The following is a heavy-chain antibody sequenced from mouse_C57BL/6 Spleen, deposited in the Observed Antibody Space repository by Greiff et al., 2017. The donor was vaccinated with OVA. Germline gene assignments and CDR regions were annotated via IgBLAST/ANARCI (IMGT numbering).Heavy chain of an antibody. CDR3: ARRYYGRSRRNSY. Sequence: QVQLQQSGPELVKPGASVKLSCKASGYTFTSYDINWVKQRPGQGLEWIGWIYPRDGSTKYNDKFKGKATLTVDTYSSTAYMELHSLTSDDSAVYFWARRYYGRSRRNSYWGQGTTLTVSS. CDR1: GYTFTSYD. D-gene: IGHD1-1*01. CDR2: IYPRDGST. V-gene: IGHV1-85*01. J-gene: IGHJ2*01.